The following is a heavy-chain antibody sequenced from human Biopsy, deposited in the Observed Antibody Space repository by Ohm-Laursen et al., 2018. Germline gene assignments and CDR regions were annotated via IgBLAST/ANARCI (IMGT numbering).Heavy chain of an antibody. CDR3: ARDAELLSIGLDYNFGMVV. CDR2: IIPMFGPA. D-gene: IGHD1-14*01. CDR1: GGTFSSDA. V-gene: IGHV1-69*13. J-gene: IGHJ6*02. Sequence: ASVKVSCKASGGTFSSDAITWVRQAPGQGLEWMGGIIPMFGPANYAQKFQGRVTITADESTSTAYMELSSLRSEDTAVYYCARDAELLSIGLDYNFGMVVWGQGTTVTVSS.